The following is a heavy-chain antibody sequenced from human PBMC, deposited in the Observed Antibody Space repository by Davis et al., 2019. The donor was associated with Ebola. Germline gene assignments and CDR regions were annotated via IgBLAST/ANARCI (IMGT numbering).Heavy chain of an antibody. CDR1: GYSISSGYY. CDR2: VYYSGST. J-gene: IGHJ3*02. CDR3: ARTWGGDAFDI. D-gene: IGHD3-16*01. Sequence: SETLSLTCTVSGYSISSGYYWGWIRQPPGKGLEWIGFVYYSGSTNHNPSLRSRVTISVDTSKNQFSLKLSSVTAADTAVYYCARTWGGDAFDIWGQGTMVTVSS. V-gene: IGHV4-38-2*02.